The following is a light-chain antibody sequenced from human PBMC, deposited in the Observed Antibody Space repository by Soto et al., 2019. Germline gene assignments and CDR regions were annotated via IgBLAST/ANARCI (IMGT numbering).Light chain of an antibody. Sequence: DIQMTQSPSTLSGSVGDRVTITCRASQTISSWLAWYQQKPGKAPKLLIYKSSTLKSGVTSRFSGSGSWTEFTLTISSLQSDYFATYYCQHYNSYSEAFGQGTQVELK. J-gene: IGKJ1*01. V-gene: IGKV1-5*03. CDR2: KSS. CDR1: QTISSW. CDR3: QHYNSYSEA.